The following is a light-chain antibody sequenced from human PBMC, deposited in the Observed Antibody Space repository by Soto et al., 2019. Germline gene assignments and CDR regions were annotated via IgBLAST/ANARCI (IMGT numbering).Light chain of an antibody. CDR2: LGS. Sequence: DIVMTQSSLSLPVTPGEPASISCRSSQSLLHSNGYNYLDWYVQRPGQSPQLLIYLGSYRASGVPDRISGSGSGTDFTLKISRVEAEDVGVYYCVQVLQTLFTFGPGTKVDIK. CDR1: QSLLHSNGYNY. V-gene: IGKV2-28*01. J-gene: IGKJ3*01. CDR3: VQVLQTLFT.